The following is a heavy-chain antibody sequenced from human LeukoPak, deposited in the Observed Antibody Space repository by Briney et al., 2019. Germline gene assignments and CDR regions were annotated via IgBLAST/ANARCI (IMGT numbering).Heavy chain of an antibody. J-gene: IGHJ6*03. D-gene: IGHD2-2*01. CDR3: ARRADIVVVPAAHRDYYYYYYMDV. CDR1: AFTFSSYS. CDR2: ISSSSSTI. Sequence: GGSLRLSCAASAFTFSSYSMNWVRQAPGKGLEWVSYISSSSSTIYYADSVKGRFTISRDNAKNSLYLQMNSLRAEDTAVYYCARRADIVVVPAAHRDYYYYYYMDVWGKGTTVTVSS. V-gene: IGHV3-48*01.